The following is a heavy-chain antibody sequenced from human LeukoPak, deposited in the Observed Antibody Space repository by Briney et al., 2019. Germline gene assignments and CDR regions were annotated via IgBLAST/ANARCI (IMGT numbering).Heavy chain of an antibody. CDR2: MNQDGSEK. D-gene: IGHD3-22*01. J-gene: IGHJ4*02. V-gene: IGHV3-7*03. Sequence: GGSLRLSCEASGVTFVKYWMSWVRQAPGKGPEWVANMNQDGSEKYYVDSVKGRFTISRDNAKNSLYLQMNSLRAEDTAVYYCARALGNSGYPFDYWGQGNLVTVSS. CDR3: ARALGNSGYPFDY. CDR1: GVTFVKYW.